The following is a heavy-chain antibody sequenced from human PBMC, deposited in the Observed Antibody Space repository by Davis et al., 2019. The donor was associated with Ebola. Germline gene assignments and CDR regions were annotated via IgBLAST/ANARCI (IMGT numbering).Heavy chain of an antibody. V-gene: IGHV4-34*01. CDR1: GGSFSGYY. J-gene: IGHJ4*02. D-gene: IGHD3-22*01. CDR3: ATQSREDYYDSSGYYYGIPAAFDY. CDR2: IYYSGST. Sequence: MPSETLSLTCAVYGGSFSGYYWSWIRQPPGKGLEWIGSIYYSGSTYYNPSLKSRVTISVDTSKNQFSLKLSSVTAADTAVYYCATQSREDYYDSSGYYYGIPAAFDYWGQGTLVTVSS.